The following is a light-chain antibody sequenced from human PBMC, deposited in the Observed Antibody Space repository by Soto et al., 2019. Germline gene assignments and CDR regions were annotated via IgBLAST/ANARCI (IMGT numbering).Light chain of an antibody. J-gene: IGKJ1*01. CDR3: QQYGSSPST. V-gene: IGKV3-20*01. CDR1: QSVRSSN. Sequence: EIVLTQSPGTRSLSPGERATLSCRASQSVRSSNLAWYQQKPGQAPRLLIYGASSRATGIPDRFSGSGSGTDFPLTISRLEPEDFAVYSCQQYGSSPSTFGQGTKVEI. CDR2: GAS.